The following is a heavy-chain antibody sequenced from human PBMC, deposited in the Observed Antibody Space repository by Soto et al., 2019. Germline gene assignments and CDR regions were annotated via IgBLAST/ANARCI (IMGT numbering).Heavy chain of an antibody. CDR2: IQASGNT. J-gene: IGHJ4*02. CDR3: MRTNSRGHWAAWY. CDR1: GDSVTTCSYF. Sequence: SETLSLTCIVSGDSVTTCSYFWSWIRQPPGKGLEWIGYIQASGNTNYNPSLKSRVYISLDTSKNQFSLMLTSVTAADTAIYYCMRTNSRGHWAAWYWGQGTLVTVSS. V-gene: IGHV4-61*01. D-gene: IGHD3-22*01.